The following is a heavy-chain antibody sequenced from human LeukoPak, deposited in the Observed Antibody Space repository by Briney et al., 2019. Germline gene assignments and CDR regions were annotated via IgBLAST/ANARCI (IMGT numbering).Heavy chain of an antibody. CDR2: ISGSGDST. CDR3: ATRLDTGLFDY. V-gene: IGHV3-23*01. J-gene: IGHJ4*02. CDR1: GFTFSSYA. D-gene: IGHD5-18*01. Sequence: GGSLRLSCAASGFTFSSYAMSWVRQAPGKGLEWVSAISGSGDSTYYADSVKGRFTISRDISMNTLYLQMNNLRPEDTAVYYCATRLDTGLFDYWGQGTLVTVSS.